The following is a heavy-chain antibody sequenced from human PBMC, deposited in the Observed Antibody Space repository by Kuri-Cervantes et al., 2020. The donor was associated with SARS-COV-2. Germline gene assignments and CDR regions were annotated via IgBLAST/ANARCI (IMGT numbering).Heavy chain of an antibody. CDR3: AREARDYYDTSGYLDY. D-gene: IGHD3-22*01. V-gene: IGHV3-30-3*01. Sequence: GGSLRLSCAASGFTFSSYAMHWVRQAPGKGLEWVAVISYDGSNKYYADSVKGRFTISRDNSKNTLYLQMNSLRAEDTAVYYCAREARDYYDTSGYLDYWGQGFLVTVSS. J-gene: IGHJ4*02. CDR1: GFTFSSYA. CDR2: ISYDGSNK.